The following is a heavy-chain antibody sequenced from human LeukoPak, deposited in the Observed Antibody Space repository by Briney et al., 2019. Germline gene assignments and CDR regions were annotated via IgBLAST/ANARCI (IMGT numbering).Heavy chain of an antibody. J-gene: IGHJ4*02. CDR3: ARDPAPASTFDY. Sequence: ASVKVPCKASGYTFTGYYMHWVRQAPGQGLEWMGRINPNSGGTNYAQKFQGRVTMTRDTSISTAYMELSRLRSDDTAVYYCARDPAPASTFDYWGQGTLVTVSS. CDR1: GYTFTGYY. V-gene: IGHV1-2*06. CDR2: INPNSGGT. D-gene: IGHD2-2*01.